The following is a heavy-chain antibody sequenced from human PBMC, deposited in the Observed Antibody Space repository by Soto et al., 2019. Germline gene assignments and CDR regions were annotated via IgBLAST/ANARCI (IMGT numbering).Heavy chain of an antibody. CDR2: IYYSGST. J-gene: IGHJ6*02. Sequence: SETLSLTCTVSGGSISSGDYYWSWIRQPPGKGLEWIGYIYYSGSTYYNPSLKSRVTISVDTSKNQFSLKLSSVTAADTAVYYCARVETGYGYYYYYGMDVWGQGTTVTVSS. D-gene: IGHD1-1*01. V-gene: IGHV4-30-4*01. CDR1: GGSISSGDYY. CDR3: ARVETGYGYYYYYGMDV.